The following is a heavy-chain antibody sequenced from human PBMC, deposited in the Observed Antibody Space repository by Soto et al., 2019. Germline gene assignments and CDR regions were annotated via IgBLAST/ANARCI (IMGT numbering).Heavy chain of an antibody. CDR3: ARAVVVVPAAIIAFDI. CDR1: GGSISSGDYY. J-gene: IGHJ3*02. V-gene: IGHV4-30-4*01. D-gene: IGHD2-2*01. CDR2: IYYSGST. Sequence: SETLSLTCTVSGGSISSGDYYWSWIRQPPGKGLEWIGYIYYSGSTYYNPSLKSRVTISVDTSKNQFSLKLSSVTAADTAVYYCARAVVVVPAAIIAFDIWGQGTMVTVSS.